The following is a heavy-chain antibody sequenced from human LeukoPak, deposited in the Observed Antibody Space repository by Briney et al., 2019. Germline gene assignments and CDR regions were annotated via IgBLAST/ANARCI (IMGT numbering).Heavy chain of an antibody. V-gene: IGHV3-7*01. CDR3: ARDRPWFGEFYFDY. CDR2: IKQDGSEK. J-gene: IGHJ4*02. Sequence: GGSLRLSCAASGFTFSSYWMSWVRQAPGKGLEWVANIKQDGSEKYYVDSVKGRFTISRDNAKNSLYLQTNSLRAEDTAVYYCARDRPWFGEFYFDYWGQGTLVTVSS. D-gene: IGHD3-10*01. CDR1: GFTFSSYW.